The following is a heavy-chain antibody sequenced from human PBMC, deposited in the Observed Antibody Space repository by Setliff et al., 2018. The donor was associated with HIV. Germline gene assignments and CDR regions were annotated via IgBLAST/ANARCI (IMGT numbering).Heavy chain of an antibody. Sequence: SETLSLTCTVSNNSIRSSYWSWIRQSGGQELEWIGRIFINGQTNYNPSLKSRLTMSVDKSKNQFSLRLKSVTAADSAVYYCARERRWLQDYYYYIDVWGNGTTVTVS. V-gene: IGHV4-4*07. J-gene: IGHJ6*03. CDR3: ARERRWLQDYYYYIDV. CDR2: IFINGQT. D-gene: IGHD5-18*01. CDR1: NNSIRSSY.